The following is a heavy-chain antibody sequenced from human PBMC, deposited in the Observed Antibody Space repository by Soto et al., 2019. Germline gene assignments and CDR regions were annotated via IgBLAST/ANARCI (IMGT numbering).Heavy chain of an antibody. J-gene: IGHJ4*02. D-gene: IGHD5-18*01. CDR2: IYWDDGK. Sequence: SGPTLVNPTQTLTLTCTLSGFSLNASGVRVGWIRQPPGKALEWLALIYWDDGKRYSPSLKNRLTVTKDTLKNQVVLTMTNMDPADTGTYYCAHGEYSSDGWCFFDYWGQGTLVTVSS. V-gene: IGHV2-5*02. CDR3: AHGEYSSDGWCFFDY. CDR1: GFSLNASGVR.